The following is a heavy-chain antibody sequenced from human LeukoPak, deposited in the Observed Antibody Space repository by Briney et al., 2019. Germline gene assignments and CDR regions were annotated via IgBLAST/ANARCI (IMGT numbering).Heavy chain of an antibody. CDR2: IYYSGST. Sequence: SETLSLTCTVSGGSISSYYWSWIRQPPGKGLEWIGYIYYSGSTNYNPSLKSRVTISVDTSKNQFSLKLSSVTAADTAVYYCARAVQWLVGAFDIWGQGTMVTVSS. J-gene: IGHJ3*02. CDR1: GGSISSYY. V-gene: IGHV4-59*01. CDR3: ARAVQWLVGAFDI. D-gene: IGHD6-19*01.